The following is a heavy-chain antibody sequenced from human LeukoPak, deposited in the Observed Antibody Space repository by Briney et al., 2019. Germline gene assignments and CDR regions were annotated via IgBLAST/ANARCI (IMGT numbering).Heavy chain of an antibody. CDR1: GGSFSGYY. CDR3: ARGDVISSYFDY. CDR2: INHSGST. J-gene: IGHJ4*02. Sequence: PSETLSPTCAGYGGSFSGYYWSWIRQPPGKGLEWIGEINHSGSTNYNPSLKSRVTISVDTSKNQFSLKLSSVTAADTAVYYCARGDVISSYFDYWGQGTLVTVSS. D-gene: IGHD3-9*01. V-gene: IGHV4-34*01.